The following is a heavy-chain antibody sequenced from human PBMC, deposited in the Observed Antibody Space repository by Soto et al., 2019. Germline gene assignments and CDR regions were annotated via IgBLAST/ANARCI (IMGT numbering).Heavy chain of an antibody. CDR1: GYNFNIYG. Sequence: ASVKVSCKASGYNFNIYGLTWVRQAPGQGLEWMGWIGAYNGNTNYEQKFQGRVTMTTDTSTTTAYMELRGLRSDDGAVYYCAGGGGIYSSTWPIDYWGQGTLVTVSS. CDR2: IGAYNGNT. CDR3: AGGGGIYSSTWPIDY. V-gene: IGHV1-18*04. J-gene: IGHJ4*02. D-gene: IGHD6-13*01.